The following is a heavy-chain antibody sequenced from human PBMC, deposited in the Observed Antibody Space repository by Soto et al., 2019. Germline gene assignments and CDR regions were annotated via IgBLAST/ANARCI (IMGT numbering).Heavy chain of an antibody. Sequence: GGSLRLSCAASGFTFSSYAMIWVRQAPGKGLEWVSAISGSGGSTYYADSVKGRFTISRDNSKNTLYLQMNSLRAEDTAVYYCAKAPDYDYIWGSYRTYVDAFDIWGQGTMVTVSS. CDR2: ISGSGGST. D-gene: IGHD3-16*02. V-gene: IGHV3-23*01. CDR1: GFTFSSYA. CDR3: AKAPDYDYIWGSYRTYVDAFDI. J-gene: IGHJ3*02.